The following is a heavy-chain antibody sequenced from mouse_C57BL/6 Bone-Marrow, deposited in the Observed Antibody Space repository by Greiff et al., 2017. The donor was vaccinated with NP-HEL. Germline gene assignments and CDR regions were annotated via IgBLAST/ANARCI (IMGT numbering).Heavy chain of an antibody. Sequence: VQLQQSGAELARPGASVKLSCKASGYTFTSYGISWVKQRTGQGLEWIGEIYPRSGNTYSNEKFKGKATLTADKSSSTAYMELRSLTSEDSAVYFCARDTTVVATDYWGQGTTLTVSS. V-gene: IGHV1-81*01. CDR2: IYPRSGNT. D-gene: IGHD1-1*01. J-gene: IGHJ2*01. CDR3: ARDTTVVATDY. CDR1: GYTFTSYG.